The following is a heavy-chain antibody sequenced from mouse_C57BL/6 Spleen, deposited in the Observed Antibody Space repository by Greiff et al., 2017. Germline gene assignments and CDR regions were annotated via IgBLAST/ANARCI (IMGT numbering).Heavy chain of an antibody. D-gene: IGHD2-5*01. Sequence: VQLQQSGAELVRPGTSVKMSCKASGYTFTNYWIGWAKQRPGHGLEWIGDIYPGGGYTNYNEKFKGKATLTADKSSSTAYMQFSRLTSEDSAIYYCARSHYSNYWYFDVWGTGTTVTVSS. CDR2: IYPGGGYT. J-gene: IGHJ1*03. V-gene: IGHV1-63*01. CDR3: ARSHYSNYWYFDV. CDR1: GYTFTNYW.